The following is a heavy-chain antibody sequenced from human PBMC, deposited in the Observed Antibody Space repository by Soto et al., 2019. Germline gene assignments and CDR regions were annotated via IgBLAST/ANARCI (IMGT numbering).Heavy chain of an antibody. CDR1: GGSISSGGYY. J-gene: IGHJ5*02. Sequence: PSETLSLTCTVSGGSISSGGYYWSWIRQHPGKGLEWIGYIYYSGSTYYNPSLKSRVTISIDTSKNQFSLKLSSVTAADTAVYYCAREKPYDYSNYYNWFDPWGQGTLVTVSS. CDR3: AREKPYDYSNYYNWFDP. D-gene: IGHD4-4*01. CDR2: IYYSGST. V-gene: IGHV4-31*03.